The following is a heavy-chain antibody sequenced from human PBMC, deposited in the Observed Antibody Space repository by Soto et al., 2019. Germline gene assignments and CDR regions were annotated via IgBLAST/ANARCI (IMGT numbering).Heavy chain of an antibody. J-gene: IGHJ4*02. Sequence: ETLSLTCTVSGGSISSYYWSWIRQPPGKGLEWIGYIYYSGSTNYNPSLKSRVTISVDTSKNQFSLKLSSVTAADTAVYYCAREGNVDTAMVGFDYWGQGTLVTVSS. D-gene: IGHD5-18*01. CDR3: AREGNVDTAMVGFDY. CDR1: GGSISSYY. CDR2: IYYSGST. V-gene: IGHV4-59*01.